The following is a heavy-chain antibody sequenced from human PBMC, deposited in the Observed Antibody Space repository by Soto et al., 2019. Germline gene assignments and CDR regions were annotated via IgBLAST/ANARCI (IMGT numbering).Heavy chain of an antibody. Sequence: QVQLVESGGGVVQPGRSLRLSCAASGFTFDTYGMHWVRQAPGKGLEWVAAISYDGRDKYLADSVKGRFTISRDNSKNTLLLQADSLRSQDTAVYFCARDRHYGDYATLDHWGQGALVTVSA. CDR2: ISYDGRDK. CDR3: ARDRHYGDYATLDH. J-gene: IGHJ4*02. CDR1: GFTFDTYG. D-gene: IGHD4-17*01. V-gene: IGHV3-30*03.